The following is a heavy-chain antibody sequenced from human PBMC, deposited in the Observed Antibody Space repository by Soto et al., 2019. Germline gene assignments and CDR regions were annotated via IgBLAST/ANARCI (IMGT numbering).Heavy chain of an antibody. Sequence: ASVKVSCKASGYTFTSYDINWVRQATGQGLEWMGWMNANNGNTDYAQKFQGRVTMTTDTSISTAYMELSSLRSEDTAVYYCARGRRATAFDYWGQGTLVTVSS. CDR3: ARGRRATAFDY. CDR2: MNANNGNT. CDR1: GYTFTSYD. J-gene: IGHJ4*02. D-gene: IGHD5-12*01. V-gene: IGHV1-8*01.